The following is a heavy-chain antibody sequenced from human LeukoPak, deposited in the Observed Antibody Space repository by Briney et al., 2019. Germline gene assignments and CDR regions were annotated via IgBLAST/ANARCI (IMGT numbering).Heavy chain of an antibody. V-gene: IGHV3-30*18. D-gene: IGHD4-23*01. J-gene: IGHJ4*02. CDR2: ISYDGSNK. CDR3: AKEWSATVVNSDY. CDR1: GFTFSSYG. Sequence: PGGSLRLSCAASGFTFSSYGMHWVRQAPGKGLEWVAVISYDGSNKYYADSVKGRFTISRDNSKNTLYLQMNSLRAEDTAVYYSAKEWSATVVNSDYWGQGTLVTVSS.